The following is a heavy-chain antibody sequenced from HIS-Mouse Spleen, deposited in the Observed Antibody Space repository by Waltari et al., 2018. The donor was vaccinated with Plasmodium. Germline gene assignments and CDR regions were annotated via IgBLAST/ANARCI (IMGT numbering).Heavy chain of an antibody. CDR2: IKQDVSEK. D-gene: IGHD6-13*01. CDR1: GFHFSGYW. J-gene: IGHJ2*01. V-gene: IGHV3-7*01. Sequence: EVQLVESGGSLVEPGGSLSLSGAAAGFHFSGYWMCWVRQAPGKGLEWVAKIKQDVSEKYYVDAVKGRFTIARDNAKNSLYLQMNSLRAEDTAVYYCASSWYWYFDLWGRGTLVTVSS. CDR3: ASSWYWYFDL.